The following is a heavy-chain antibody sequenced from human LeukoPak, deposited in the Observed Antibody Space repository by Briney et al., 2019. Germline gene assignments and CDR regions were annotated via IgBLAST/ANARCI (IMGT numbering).Heavy chain of an antibody. CDR1: GFTFSNYA. CDR2: ITGSGGNT. J-gene: IGHJ4*02. Sequence: GAPLRLSCAASGFTFSNYAMSWVRQAPGKGLEWVSAITGSGGNTYYADSVKGRFTISRDNSKNTVFLQMNSLRAEDTAVYYCAKWGDYDVLTGYYVSDYWGQGTLVTVSS. D-gene: IGHD3-9*01. CDR3: AKWGDYDVLTGYYVSDY. V-gene: IGHV3-23*01.